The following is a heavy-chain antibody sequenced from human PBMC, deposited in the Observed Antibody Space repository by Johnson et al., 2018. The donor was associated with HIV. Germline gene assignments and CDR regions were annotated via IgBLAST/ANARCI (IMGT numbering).Heavy chain of an antibody. Sequence: QVQLVESGGGVVQPGRSLRLSCAASEFTFSNYAMHWVRQAPGKGLEWVAVVPDDGDNKYYADSVKGRFTISRDNSKNTLYLQMNSLRAEDTAVYYCAKEIGQYYYESSGYAFDMWGQGTMVTVSS. CDR1: EFTFSNYA. CDR3: AKEIGQYYYESSGYAFDM. CDR2: VPDDGDNK. D-gene: IGHD3-22*01. V-gene: IGHV3-30-3*01. J-gene: IGHJ3*02.